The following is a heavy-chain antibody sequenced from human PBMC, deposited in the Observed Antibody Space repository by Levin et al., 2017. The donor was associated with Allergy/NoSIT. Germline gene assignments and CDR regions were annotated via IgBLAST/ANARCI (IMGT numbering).Heavy chain of an antibody. Sequence: PGGSLRLSCAASGFTFSSYAMHWVRQAPGKGLEWVAVISYDGSNKYYADSVKGRFTISRDNSKNTLYLQMNSLRAEDTAVYYCARDRNIAARQFGYWGQGTLVTVSS. CDR1: GFTFSSYA. V-gene: IGHV3-30-3*01. D-gene: IGHD6-6*01. J-gene: IGHJ4*02. CDR3: ARDRNIAARQFGY. CDR2: ISYDGSNK.